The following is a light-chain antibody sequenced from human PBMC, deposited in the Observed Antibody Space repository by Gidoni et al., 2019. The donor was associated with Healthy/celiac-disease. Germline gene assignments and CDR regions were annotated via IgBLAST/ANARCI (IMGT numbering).Light chain of an antibody. CDR2: GAS. V-gene: IGKV3-20*01. CDR3: QQYGSPPWP. CDR1: QSVSSSY. J-gene: IGKJ1*01. Sequence: EIVLTQSPGALSSSPGARATITCRASQSVSSSYLAWYQQKPGQAPRLLIDGASSRATGIPDRFSGSGSGTDFTLTISRLEPEDFAVYYCQQYGSPPWPFGQGTKVEIK.